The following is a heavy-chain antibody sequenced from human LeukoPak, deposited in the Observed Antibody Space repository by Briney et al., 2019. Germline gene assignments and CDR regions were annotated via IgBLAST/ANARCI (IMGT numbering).Heavy chain of an antibody. D-gene: IGHD3-3*01. CDR1: GFTFSSYS. J-gene: IGHJ5*02. V-gene: IGHV3-21*01. CDR3: ARDLGYDFWSGSAHWFDP. Sequence: GGSLRLSCAASGFTFSSYSMNWVRQAPGKGLELVSSISSSSSYIYYADSVKGRFTISRDNAKNSLYLQMNSLRAEDTAVYYCARDLGYDFWSGSAHWFDPWGQGTLVTVSS. CDR2: ISSSSSYI.